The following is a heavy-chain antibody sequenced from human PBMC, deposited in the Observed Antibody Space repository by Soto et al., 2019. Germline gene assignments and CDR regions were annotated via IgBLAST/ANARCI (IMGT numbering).Heavy chain of an antibody. CDR1: GGTFSSYA. Sequence: QVQLVQSGAEVKKPGSSVKVSCKASGGTFSSYAISWVRQAPGQGLEWMGGIIPIFGTANYAQKFQGRVMITADKSTSTAYMELSSLRSEDTAVYYCARGAQRWLPRWDYYFDYWGQGTLVTVSS. CDR2: IIPIFGTA. D-gene: IGHD6-19*01. CDR3: ARGAQRWLPRWDYYFDY. J-gene: IGHJ4*02. V-gene: IGHV1-69*06.